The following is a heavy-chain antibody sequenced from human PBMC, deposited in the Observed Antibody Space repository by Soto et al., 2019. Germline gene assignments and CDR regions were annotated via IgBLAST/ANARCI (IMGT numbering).Heavy chain of an antibody. D-gene: IGHD3-22*01. Sequence: ASVKVSCKASGYTFTGYYMHWVRQAPGQGLEWMGWINPNSGGTNYAQKFQGRVTMTRDTSISTAYMELSRLRSDVTAVYYCARSTPNSSQATRYNWFDPWGQGTLVTVSS. CDR2: INPNSGGT. CDR3: ARSTPNSSQATRYNWFDP. CDR1: GYTFTGYY. J-gene: IGHJ5*02. V-gene: IGHV1-2*02.